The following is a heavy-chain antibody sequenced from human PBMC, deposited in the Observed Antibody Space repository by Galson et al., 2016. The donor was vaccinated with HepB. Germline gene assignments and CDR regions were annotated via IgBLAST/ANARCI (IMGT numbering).Heavy chain of an antibody. CDR1: GFTFSSFD. D-gene: IGHD3/OR15-3a*01. Sequence: SLRLSCAASGFTFSSFDMHWVRQIPGKGLEWVAFISYDGNKDFYADSVKGRFISSRDNSKNTVYLHMNSLRAEDTAVYYCARDRVVTTQTFYFLFGHWGLGALVTVSS. J-gene: IGHJ4*02. CDR3: ARDRVVTTQTFYFLFGH. V-gene: IGHV3-30*04. CDR2: ISYDGNKD.